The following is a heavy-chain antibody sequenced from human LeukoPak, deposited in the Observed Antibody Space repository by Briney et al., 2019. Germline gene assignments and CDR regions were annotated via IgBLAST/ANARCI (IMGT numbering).Heavy chain of an antibody. Sequence: SVKVSCKASGGTFSTYAISWVRQAPGQGLEWMGGIIPIFATVNYAQKFQGKITITADESTSTAYMELSSLRSEDTAVYYCARHPTEIHGSQLEVCGSHWFDPWGQGTLVTVSS. CDR1: GGTFSTYA. CDR2: IIPIFATV. V-gene: IGHV1-69*01. CDR3: ARHPTEIHGSQLEVCGSHWFDP. J-gene: IGHJ5*02. D-gene: IGHD1-1*01.